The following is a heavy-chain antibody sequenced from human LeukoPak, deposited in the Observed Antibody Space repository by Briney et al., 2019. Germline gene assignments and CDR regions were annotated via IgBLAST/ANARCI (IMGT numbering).Heavy chain of an antibody. D-gene: IGHD3-10*01. CDR1: GGSISGSSYY. J-gene: IGHJ4*02. Sequence: PSETLSLTCTVSGGSISGSSYYWGWIRQPPGKGLEWIGSIYYSGSTYYNPSLKSRVTISVDTPKNQFSLKLSSVTAADTAVYYCARISGPGDYWGQGTLVTVSS. V-gene: IGHV4-39*01. CDR3: ARISGPGDY. CDR2: IYYSGST.